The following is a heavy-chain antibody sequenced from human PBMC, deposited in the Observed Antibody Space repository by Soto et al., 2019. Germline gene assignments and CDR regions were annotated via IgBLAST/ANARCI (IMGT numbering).Heavy chain of an antibody. Sequence: SETLSLTCAVSGYSISSGYYWGWIRQPPGKGLEWIGSIYHSGSTYYNPSLKSRVTISVDTSKNQFSLKLSSVTAADTAVYYCARDGEGYSYGYHYFDYWGQGTLVTSPQ. J-gene: IGHJ4*02. V-gene: IGHV4-38-2*02. CDR3: ARDGEGYSYGYHYFDY. CDR2: IYHSGST. CDR1: GYSISSGYY. D-gene: IGHD5-18*01.